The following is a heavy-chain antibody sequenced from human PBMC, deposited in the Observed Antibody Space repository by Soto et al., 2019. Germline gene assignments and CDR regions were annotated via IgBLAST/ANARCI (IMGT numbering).Heavy chain of an antibody. CDR1: GFTLTRSA. CDR2: IVDGSGYT. D-gene: IGHD3-3*01. V-gene: IGHV1-58*01. CDR3: SGITIFDGFDP. J-gene: IGHJ5*02. Sequence: SVKVSCKASGFTLTRSAVQWVGQARGQRLEGIGWIVDGSGYTNYAHKFQERVTITRDMSTSTAYMDLSSQRSEATAVYYCSGITIFDGFDPWGQGTLVTVSS.